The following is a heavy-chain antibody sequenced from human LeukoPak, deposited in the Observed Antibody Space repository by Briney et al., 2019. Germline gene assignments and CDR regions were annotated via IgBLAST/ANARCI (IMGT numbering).Heavy chain of an antibody. CDR3: ARQGIAAVDAYDI. J-gene: IGHJ3*02. D-gene: IGHD6-13*01. Sequence: SETLSLTCTVSGGSISSSSYYWGWIRQPPGKGLEWIGSIYYSGSTYYNPSLKSRVTISVDTSKNQFSLKLSSVTAADTAVYYCARQGIAAVDAYDIWGQGTMVTVSS. V-gene: IGHV4-39*01. CDR2: IYYSGST. CDR1: GGSISSSSYY.